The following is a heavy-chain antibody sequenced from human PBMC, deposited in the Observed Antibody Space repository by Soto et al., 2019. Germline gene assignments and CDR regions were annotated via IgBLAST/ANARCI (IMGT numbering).Heavy chain of an antibody. CDR2: ISAYNGNT. CDR1: GYTFTSYG. Sequence: GASVKVSCKASGYTFTSYGISWVRQAPGQGLEWMGWISAYNGNTNYAQKLQGRVTMTTDTSTSTAYMELRSLRSDGTAVYYCARAYYFGFDYYYYMDVWGKGTTVTVSS. J-gene: IGHJ6*03. CDR3: ARAYYFGFDYYYYMDV. V-gene: IGHV1-18*01. D-gene: IGHD3-3*01.